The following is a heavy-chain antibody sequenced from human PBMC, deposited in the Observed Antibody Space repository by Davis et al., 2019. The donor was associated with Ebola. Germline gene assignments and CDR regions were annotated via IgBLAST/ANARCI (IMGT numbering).Heavy chain of an antibody. CDR3: ATLPIVGAPLDY. D-gene: IGHD1-26*01. J-gene: IGHJ4*02. CDR2: INHSGST. Sequence: PSETLSLTCTVSGGSISSYYWSWIRQPPGKGLEWIGEINHSGSTNYNPSLKSRVTISVDTSKNQFSLKLSSVTAADTAVYYCATLPIVGAPLDYWGQGTLVTVSS. V-gene: IGHV4-34*01. CDR1: GGSISSYY.